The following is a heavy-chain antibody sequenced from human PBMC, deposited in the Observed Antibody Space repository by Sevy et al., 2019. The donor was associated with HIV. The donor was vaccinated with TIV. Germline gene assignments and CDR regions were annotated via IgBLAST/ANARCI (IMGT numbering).Heavy chain of an antibody. CDR2: ISRSGGSI. CDR1: GFTFSNYA. V-gene: IGHV3-23*01. Sequence: GGSLRLSCAASGFTFSNYAMSWVRQAPGNGLEWVSSISRSGGSIHYADSVKGRFTISRDNSKNTLYLQMNSLRAEETAVYYCAKVDVVVPVADYGLDVSGQGTSVTVSS. J-gene: IGHJ6*02. D-gene: IGHD2-2*01. CDR3: AKVDVVVPVADYGLDV.